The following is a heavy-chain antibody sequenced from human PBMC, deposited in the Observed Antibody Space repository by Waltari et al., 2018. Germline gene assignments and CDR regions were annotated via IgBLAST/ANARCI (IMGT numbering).Heavy chain of an antibody. Sequence: EVQLVESGGGLVQPGGSLRLSCAASGFTFSSYAMSWVRHAPGKGLEWVSAISGSGGSTYYADSVKGRFTISRDNSKNTLYLQMNSLRAEDTAVYYGAKGYDSSGYPNWFDPWGQGTLVTVSS. CDR1: GFTFSSYA. CDR3: AKGYDSSGYPNWFDP. CDR2: ISGSGGST. J-gene: IGHJ5*02. D-gene: IGHD3-22*01. V-gene: IGHV3-23*04.